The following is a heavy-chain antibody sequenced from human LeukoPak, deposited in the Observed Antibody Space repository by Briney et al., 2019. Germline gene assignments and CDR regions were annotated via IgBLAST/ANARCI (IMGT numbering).Heavy chain of an antibody. J-gene: IGHJ4*02. Sequence: GGSLRLSCAASGFTFRNYDMSWVRQAPGKGLEWVSAVSGSGDDTCYADSVKGRFTISRDHSKSTLYLQMNSLRAEDTAVYYCAKRGAYFGGFDHWGQGTLVTVSS. V-gene: IGHV3-23*01. CDR2: VSGSGDDT. CDR3: AKRGAYFGGFDH. D-gene: IGHD3-10*01. CDR1: GFTFRNYD.